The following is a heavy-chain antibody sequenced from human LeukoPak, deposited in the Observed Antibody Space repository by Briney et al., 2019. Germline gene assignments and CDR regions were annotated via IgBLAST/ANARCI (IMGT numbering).Heavy chain of an antibody. Sequence: GGSLRLSCAASGFIFSDNYMSWIRQAPGKGLEWVSNISSGGTITNYADSVKGRFTISRDNAKNSLYLQMNSLRAEDTAVYFCARGRYKYGSYYFDYWGQGTPVTVSS. V-gene: IGHV3-11*01. CDR1: GFIFSDNY. J-gene: IGHJ4*02. CDR2: ISSGGTIT. CDR3: ARGRYKYGSYYFDY. D-gene: IGHD3-10*01.